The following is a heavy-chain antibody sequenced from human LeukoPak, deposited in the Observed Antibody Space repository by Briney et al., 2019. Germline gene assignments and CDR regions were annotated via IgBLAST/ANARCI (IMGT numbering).Heavy chain of an antibody. CDR3: ARGKGFTISFIDY. J-gene: IGHJ4*02. D-gene: IGHD3-3*01. V-gene: IGHV3-33*01. CDR2: IWYDGSNK. CDR1: GFTFSSYG. Sequence: GSLRLSCAASGFTFSSYGMHWVRQAPGKGLEWVAVIWYDGSNKYYADSVKGRFTISRDNSKNTLYLQMNSLRTEDTAVYYCARGKGFTISFIDYWGQGTLVTVSS.